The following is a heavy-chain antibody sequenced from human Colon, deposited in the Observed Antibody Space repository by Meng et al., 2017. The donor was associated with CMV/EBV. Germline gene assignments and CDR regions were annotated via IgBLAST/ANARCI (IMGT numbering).Heavy chain of an antibody. D-gene: IGHD4-11*01. J-gene: IGHJ4*02. Sequence: SWIRQAPGKGLEWVANINQDQSQINYVDSVKGRFIISRDNAKNSLFLQMNNLRAEDTAVYYCAREGFSNFDYWGLGTLVTSPQ. CDR3: AREGFSNFDY. V-gene: IGHV3-7*01. CDR2: INQDQSQI.